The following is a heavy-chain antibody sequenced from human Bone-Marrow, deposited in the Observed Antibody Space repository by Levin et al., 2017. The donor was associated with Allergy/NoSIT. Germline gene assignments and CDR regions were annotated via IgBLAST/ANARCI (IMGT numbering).Heavy chain of an antibody. J-gene: IGHJ4*02. CDR2: ISPATSTI. V-gene: IGHV3-11*01. Sequence: GGSLRLSCAASGFTFSDYYMSWVRQAPGKGLEWLSYISPATSTIVYADSVKGRFTISRDNSKNTLYLQMNSLRADDTAVYFCARTPGALVVTPYFDSWGQGTLVSVSS. D-gene: IGHD2-15*01. CDR3: ARTPGALVVTPYFDS. CDR1: GFTFSDYY.